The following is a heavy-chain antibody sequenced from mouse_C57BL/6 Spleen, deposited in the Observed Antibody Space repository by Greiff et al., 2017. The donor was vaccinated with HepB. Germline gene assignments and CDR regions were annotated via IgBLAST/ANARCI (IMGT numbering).Heavy chain of an antibody. CDR1: GYTFTSYT. V-gene: IGHV1-4*01. CDR2: INPSSGYT. CDR3: ARDYSNSYYAMDY. Sequence: VQLQQSGAELARPGASVKMSCKASGYTFTSYTMHWVKQRPGQGLEWIGYINPSSGYTKYNQKFKDKATLTADKSSSTAYMQLSSLTSEDSAVYYCARDYSNSYYAMDYWGQGTSVTVSS. J-gene: IGHJ4*01. D-gene: IGHD2-5*01.